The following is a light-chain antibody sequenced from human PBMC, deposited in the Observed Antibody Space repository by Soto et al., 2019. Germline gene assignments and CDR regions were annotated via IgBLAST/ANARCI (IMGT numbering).Light chain of an antibody. CDR2: DAS. J-gene: IGKJ4*01. CDR1: QSIGSW. V-gene: IGKV1-5*02. Sequence: DIQMTQSPSALSASVGDRVTIICRASQSIGSWLAWYQQKPGKAPKLLXCDASKLESGVPSRFSGSGSGTDFTLTISSLQPEDFATYYCQQLNSYPLPTFGGGTKVDIK. CDR3: QQLNSYPLPT.